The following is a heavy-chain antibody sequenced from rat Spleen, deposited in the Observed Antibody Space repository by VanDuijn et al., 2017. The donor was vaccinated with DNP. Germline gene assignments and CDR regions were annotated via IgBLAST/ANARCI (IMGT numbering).Heavy chain of an antibody. CDR2: ISTSDSRT. Sequence: EVQLVESWGGLVQPGRSLKLSCAASGFTFNNYYMAWVRQAPKKGLEWVATISTSDSRTYYPDSVRGRFTISRDNAKSSLYLQMNSLKSEDTATYYCTRQYYYSGDDNWFAYWGQGTLVTVSS. D-gene: IGHD1-1*01. CDR3: TRQYYYSGDDNWFAY. J-gene: IGHJ3*01. CDR1: GFTFNNYY. V-gene: IGHV5-25*01.